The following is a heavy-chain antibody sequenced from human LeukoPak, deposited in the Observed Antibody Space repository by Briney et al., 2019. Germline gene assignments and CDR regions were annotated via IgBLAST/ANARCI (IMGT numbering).Heavy chain of an antibody. J-gene: IGHJ4*02. D-gene: IGHD6-13*01. CDR2: IYYSGST. V-gene: IGHV4-59*01. CDR3: ARGGSSNWTPFDY. Sequence: PSETLSLTCTVSGGSISSYYWSWIRQPPGKGLEWIGYIYYSGSTNYNPSLKSRVTISVDTSKNQFSLKLSSVTAADTAVYYCARGGSSNWTPFDYWGQGTLVTFSS. CDR1: GGSISSYY.